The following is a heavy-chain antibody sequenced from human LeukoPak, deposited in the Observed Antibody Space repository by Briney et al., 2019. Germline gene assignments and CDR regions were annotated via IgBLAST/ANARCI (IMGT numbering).Heavy chain of an antibody. CDR3: ATRDYFDY. V-gene: IGHV3-74*01. CDR1: GFSLSSYW. J-gene: IGHJ4*02. D-gene: IGHD5-24*01. CDR2: INSDGSST. Sequence: PGGSLRLSCAASGFSLSSYWMHWVRQAPGKGLVWVARINSDGSSTYYADSVKGRFTIARDNAKNTLYLQMNSLRAEDTAVYYCATRDYFDYWGQETLVTVSS.